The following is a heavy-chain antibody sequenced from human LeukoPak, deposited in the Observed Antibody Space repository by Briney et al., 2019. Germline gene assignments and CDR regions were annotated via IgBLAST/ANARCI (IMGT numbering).Heavy chain of an antibody. Sequence: SETLSLTCTVSGGSISSYYWSWIRQPPGEGLEWIGYIYYSGSTNYNPSLKSRVTISVDTSKNQFSLKLSSVTAADTAVYYCARQRDYGDYRLDYWGQGTLVTVSS. J-gene: IGHJ4*02. D-gene: IGHD4-17*01. V-gene: IGHV4-59*08. CDR3: ARQRDYGDYRLDY. CDR2: IYYSGST. CDR1: GGSISSYY.